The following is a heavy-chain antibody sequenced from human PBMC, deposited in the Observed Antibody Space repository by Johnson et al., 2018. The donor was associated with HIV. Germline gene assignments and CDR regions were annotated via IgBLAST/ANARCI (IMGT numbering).Heavy chain of an antibody. J-gene: IGHJ3*02. CDR1: GLTFSSYG. CDR3: AKDPPGVDDIHAFDI. CDR2: IWYDGSNK. D-gene: IGHD3-9*01. V-gene: IGHV3-33*06. Sequence: QMLLVESGGGVVQPGRSLRLSCAASGLTFSSYGMHWVRQAPGKGLEWVAVIWYDGSNKYYADSVKGRFTISRDNSKNTLYLQMNSLRAEDTAVYYCAKDPPGVDDIHAFDIWGQGTMVTVSS.